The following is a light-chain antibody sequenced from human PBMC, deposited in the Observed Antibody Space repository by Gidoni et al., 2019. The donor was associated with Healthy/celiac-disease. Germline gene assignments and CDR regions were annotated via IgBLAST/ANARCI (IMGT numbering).Light chain of an antibody. CDR2: DAS. J-gene: IGKJ2*01. CDR3: QQRSNWPYT. Sequence: EIVFTPSPATLSLSPGERATLSCRASQSVSSYLAWYQQKPGQAPRLLIYDASNRATGIPARFSGSGSGTDFTLTISSLEPEDFAVYYCQQRSNWPYTFGQGTKLEIK. CDR1: QSVSSY. V-gene: IGKV3-11*01.